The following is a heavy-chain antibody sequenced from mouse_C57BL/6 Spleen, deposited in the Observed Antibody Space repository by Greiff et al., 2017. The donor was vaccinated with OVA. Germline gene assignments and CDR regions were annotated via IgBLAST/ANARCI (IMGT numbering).Heavy chain of an antibody. Sequence: EVQLQESGPGLVKPSQSLSLTCSVTGYSITSGYYWNWIRQFPGNKLEWMGYISYDGSNNYNPSLKNRISITRDTSKNQFFLKLNSVTTEDTATYYCADNNPRSLYAMDYWGQGTSVTVSS. D-gene: IGHD6-2*01. J-gene: IGHJ4*01. CDR2: ISYDGSN. CDR3: ADNNPRSLYAMDY. CDR1: GYSITSGYY. V-gene: IGHV3-6*01.